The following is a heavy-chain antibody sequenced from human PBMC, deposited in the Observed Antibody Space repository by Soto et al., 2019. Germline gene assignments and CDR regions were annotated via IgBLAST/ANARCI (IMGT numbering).Heavy chain of an antibody. D-gene: IGHD5-18*01. CDR3: AKDIDTAMVPELMDV. CDR1: GFTFSSYA. V-gene: IGHV3-30-3*01. Sequence: PGGSLRLSCAASGFTFSSYAMHWVRQAPGKGLEWVAVISYDGSNKYYADSVKGRFTISRDNSKNTLYLQMNSLRAEDTAVYYCAKDIDTAMVPELMDVWGQGTTVTVSS. J-gene: IGHJ6*02. CDR2: ISYDGSNK.